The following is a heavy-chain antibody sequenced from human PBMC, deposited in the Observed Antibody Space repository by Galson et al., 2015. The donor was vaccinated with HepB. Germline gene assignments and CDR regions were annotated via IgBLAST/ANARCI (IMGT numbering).Heavy chain of an antibody. J-gene: IGHJ4*02. CDR2: ISSGTTTI. V-gene: IGHV3-48*04. CDR1: TFIFSTYS. Sequence: SLRLSCAASTFIFSTYSMNWVRQAPGKGLEWVSYISSGTTTIYYADSVKGRFTISRDNAKMSLFLQMNSLRAEDTAVYYCARSRVERTVAGTFDSWGQGTLVTVSS. D-gene: IGHD6-19*01. CDR3: ARSRVERTVAGTFDS.